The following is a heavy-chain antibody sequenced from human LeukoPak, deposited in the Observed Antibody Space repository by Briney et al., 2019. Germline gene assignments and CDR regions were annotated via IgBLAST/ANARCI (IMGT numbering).Heavy chain of an antibody. Sequence: SETLSLTCTVSGGSISSYYWSWIRQPPGKGLEWIGEINHSGSTNYNPSLKSRVTISVDTSKNQFSLKLSSVTAADTAVYYCARGSLLWFGLNWFDPWGQGTLVTVSS. CDR1: GGSISSYY. D-gene: IGHD3-10*01. V-gene: IGHV4-34*01. CDR2: INHSGST. J-gene: IGHJ5*02. CDR3: ARGSLLWFGLNWFDP.